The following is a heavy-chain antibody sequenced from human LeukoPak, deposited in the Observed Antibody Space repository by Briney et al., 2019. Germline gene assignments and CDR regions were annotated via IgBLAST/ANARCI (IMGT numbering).Heavy chain of an antibody. Sequence: GGSLRLSCSASGFTFSSYTLHCVRQAPGKGLQYVSSINRKGGGPHYADSVRGRFTISRDNSKNTLYLQMSSLRAEDTAVYYCVKDLGDHYYYGLDVWGKGTTVTVSS. V-gene: IGHV3-64D*06. D-gene: IGHD3-16*01. CDR1: GFTFSSYT. CDR3: VKDLGDHYYYGLDV. J-gene: IGHJ6*04. CDR2: INRKGGGP.